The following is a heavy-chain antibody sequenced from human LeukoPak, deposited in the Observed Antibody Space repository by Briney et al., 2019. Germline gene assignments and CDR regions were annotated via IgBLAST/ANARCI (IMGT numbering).Heavy chain of an antibody. V-gene: IGHV4-61*08. CDR1: GGSISSGDYY. CDR2: IYYSGST. CDR3: ARATTFSSSWFDYFDY. Sequence: SETLSLTCTVSGGSISSGDYYWSWIRQPPGKGLEWIGYIYYSGSTNYNPFLKSRVTMSVDTSKNQFSLKLSSVTAADTAVYYCARATTFSSSWFDYFDYWGQGTLVTVSS. D-gene: IGHD6-13*01. J-gene: IGHJ4*02.